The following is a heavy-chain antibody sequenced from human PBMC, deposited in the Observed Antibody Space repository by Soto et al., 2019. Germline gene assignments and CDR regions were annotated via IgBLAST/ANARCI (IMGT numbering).Heavy chain of an antibody. V-gene: IGHV3-23*01. Sequence: PGGSLRLSCAASGFTFSSYGMTWVRQAPGKGLEWVSFSSATGAGTYYADSVKGRFTISRDNSKHTLYLQMTSLRADDTAVYYCAKDRREGGNYGFYSDFWGQGALVTVYS. CDR2: SSATGAGT. J-gene: IGHJ4*02. CDR3: AKDRREGGNYGFYSDF. D-gene: IGHD1-7*01. CDR1: GFTFSSYG.